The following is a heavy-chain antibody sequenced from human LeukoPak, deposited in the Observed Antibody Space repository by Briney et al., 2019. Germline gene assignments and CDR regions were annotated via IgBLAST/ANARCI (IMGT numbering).Heavy chain of an antibody. CDR1: GVSISSGGYS. Sequence: SETLSLTCAVSGVSISSGGYSWSWIRQPPGKGLEWIGYIYYSGSTNYNPSLKSRVTISVDTSKNQFSLKLSSVTAADTAVYYCASLSGSSDFDYWGQGTLVTVSS. CDR3: ASLSGSSDFDY. V-gene: IGHV4-61*08. D-gene: IGHD1-26*01. CDR2: IYYSGST. J-gene: IGHJ4*02.